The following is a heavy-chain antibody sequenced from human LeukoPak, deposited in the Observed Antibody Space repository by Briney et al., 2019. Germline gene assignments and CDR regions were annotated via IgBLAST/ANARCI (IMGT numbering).Heavy chain of an antibody. CDR1: VFTFSDYY. V-gene: IGHV3-11*03. CDR2: ITSSSDYT. CDR3: ARNIGRRTFDI. J-gene: IGHJ3*02. Sequence: KPGGSLRLSCVASVFTFSDYYMSWIRQAPGKGLEWVSNITSSSDYTNYADSVKGRFTISRDNAKNSLYLQMNSLRAEDTAVYYCARNIGRRTFDIWGQGTMVTVSS. D-gene: IGHD1-26*01.